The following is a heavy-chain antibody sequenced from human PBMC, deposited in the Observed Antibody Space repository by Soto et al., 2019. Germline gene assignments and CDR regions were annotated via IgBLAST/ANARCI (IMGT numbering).Heavy chain of an antibody. J-gene: IGHJ4*02. CDR1: AGSVSSRNYY. V-gene: IGHV4-61*01. CDR2: IYYTGSS. Sequence: SETLSLTCTVSAGSVSSRNYYWSWIRQPPGKGLEWIGFIYYTGSSSYNPSLKSRVTMSLDKSNNQFSLKLTSVTAADTAVYYCARSPDYWGQGTLVT. CDR3: ARSPDY.